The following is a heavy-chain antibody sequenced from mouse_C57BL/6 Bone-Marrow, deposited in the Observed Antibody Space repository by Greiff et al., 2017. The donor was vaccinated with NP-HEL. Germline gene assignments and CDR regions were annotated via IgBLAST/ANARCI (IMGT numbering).Heavy chain of an antibody. CDR3: AKTWEDGYQFDY. CDR1: GFSLTSYG. V-gene: IGHV2-4*01. J-gene: IGHJ2*01. Sequence: VKLMESGPGLVQPSQSLSITCTVSGFSLTSYGVHWVRQPPGKGLERLGVIWSGGSTDYNAAFISRLSISKDNSKSQVFFKMNSLQADDTAIYYCAKTWEDGYQFDYWGQGTTLTVSS. CDR2: IWSGGST. D-gene: IGHD2-3*01.